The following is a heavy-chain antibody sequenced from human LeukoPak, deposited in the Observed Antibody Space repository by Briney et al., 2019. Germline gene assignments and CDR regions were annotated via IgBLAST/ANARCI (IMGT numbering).Heavy chain of an antibody. V-gene: IGHV3-64D*06. D-gene: IGHD6-13*01. CDR3: VKLSGSSWVYYYYGMDV. Sequence: PGGSLRLSCSASGFTFSSYAMHWVRQAPGKGLEYVSAISSNGGSTYYADSVKGRFTISRDSSKNTLYLQMSSLRAEDTAVYYCVKLSGSSWVYYYYGMDVWGQGTTVTVSS. CDR1: GFTFSSYA. CDR2: ISSNGGST. J-gene: IGHJ6*02.